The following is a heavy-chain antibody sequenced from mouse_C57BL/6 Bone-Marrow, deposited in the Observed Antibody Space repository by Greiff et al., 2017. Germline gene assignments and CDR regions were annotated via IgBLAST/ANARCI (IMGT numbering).Heavy chain of an antibody. V-gene: IGHV1-39*01. CDR3: ERAITTVVRFPFAY. CDR2: INPNYGTT. J-gene: IGHJ3*01. Sequence: EVQLQQSGPELVKPGASVKISCKASGYSFTDYNMNWVKQSNGKSLEWIGVINPNYGTTSYNQKFKGKATLTVDQSSSTAYMQLNSLTSEDSAVYYCERAITTVVRFPFAYWGQGTLVTVSA. D-gene: IGHD1-1*01. CDR1: GYSFTDYN.